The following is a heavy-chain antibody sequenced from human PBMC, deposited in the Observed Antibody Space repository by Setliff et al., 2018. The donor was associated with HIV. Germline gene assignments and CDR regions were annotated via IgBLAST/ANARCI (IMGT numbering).Heavy chain of an antibody. Sequence: ASXKVXXXASGYTFTHYAISWVRQAPGQGLEYLGWISAYNGNTNYAQKVQGRITXXXNASTSTVDMELRRLTSDDTAVYYCARLASGGWPLEVFDIWGQGTMVTVSS. CDR1: GYTFTHYA. CDR3: ARLASGGWPLEVFDI. J-gene: IGHJ3*02. D-gene: IGHD2-15*01. CDR2: ISAYNGNT. V-gene: IGHV1-18*01.